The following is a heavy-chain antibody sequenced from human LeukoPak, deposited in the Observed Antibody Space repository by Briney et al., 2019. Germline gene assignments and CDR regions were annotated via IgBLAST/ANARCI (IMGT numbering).Heavy chain of an antibody. J-gene: IGHJ6*03. Sequence: GASVKDSCKGSGYTFTSYAMNGVGQAPGQGLAGMGWINTNTGNPKLVQGFRGGLVFHLDSSFSAASLPVSSLKAEDTAAYYCARVSMRLGRRGSYVYYYYMDVWGKGTTVTVSS. CDR1: GYTFTSYA. V-gene: IGHV7-4-1*02. CDR2: INTNTGNP. CDR3: ARVSMRLGRRGSYVYYYYMDV. D-gene: IGHD2/OR15-2a*01.